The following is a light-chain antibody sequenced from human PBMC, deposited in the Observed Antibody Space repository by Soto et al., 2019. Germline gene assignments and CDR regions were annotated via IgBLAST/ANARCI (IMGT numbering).Light chain of an antibody. J-gene: IGKJ5*01. CDR1: QSISSPF. CDR3: QQYGSSPIT. Sequence: EIVLTQSPGTVSLSPGERATLSFVAGQSISSPFLAWHQQKPGQAPRLLIYAASRRATAIPDSFSGSGSGTAFTLTISRLEPEDFAVYYCQQYGSSPITFGQGTRLEIK. CDR2: AAS. V-gene: IGKV3-20*01.